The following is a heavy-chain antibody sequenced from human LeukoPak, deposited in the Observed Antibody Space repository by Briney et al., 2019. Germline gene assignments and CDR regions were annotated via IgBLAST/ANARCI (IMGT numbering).Heavy chain of an antibody. CDR3: ARGKRGYSYGPRSWFDP. J-gene: IGHJ5*02. CDR2: INHSGST. CDR1: GGSFSGYY. D-gene: IGHD5-18*01. V-gene: IGHV4-34*01. Sequence: IPSETLSLTCAVYGGSFSGYYWSWIRQPPGKGLEWIGEINHSGSTNYNPSLKSRVTISVDTSKNQFSLKLSSVTAADTAVYYCARGKRGYSYGPRSWFDPWGQGTLVTVSS.